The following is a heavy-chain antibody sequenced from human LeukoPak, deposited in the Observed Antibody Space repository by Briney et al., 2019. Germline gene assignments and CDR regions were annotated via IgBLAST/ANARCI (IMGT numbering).Heavy chain of an antibody. Sequence: SETLPLTCTVAGSSISSYYWSWIRQPAEKGLEYIGRIHSGGSTNYNPSLMGRVTMSVDTSKNQVTLRLTSVTAADTAVYYCARVVAMIRGVRSDPYYFDYWGQGTLVTVSS. D-gene: IGHD3-10*01. V-gene: IGHV4-4*07. CDR1: GSSISSYY. CDR2: IHSGGST. J-gene: IGHJ4*02. CDR3: ARVVAMIRGVRSDPYYFDY.